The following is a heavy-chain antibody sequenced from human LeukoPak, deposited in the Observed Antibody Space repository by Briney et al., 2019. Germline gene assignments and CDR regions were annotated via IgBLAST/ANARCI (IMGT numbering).Heavy chain of an antibody. CDR1: GGSISSYY. D-gene: IGHD6-13*01. Sequence: SETLSLTCTVSGGSISSYYWSWIRQPPGKGLEWIGYIYYSGSTNYNPSLKSRVTISVDTSKNQFSLKLSSVTAADTAVYYCVRPGRAGIAAVPFDYWGQGTLVTVSS. CDR3: VRPGRAGIAAVPFDY. J-gene: IGHJ4*02. V-gene: IGHV4-59*12. CDR2: IYYSGST.